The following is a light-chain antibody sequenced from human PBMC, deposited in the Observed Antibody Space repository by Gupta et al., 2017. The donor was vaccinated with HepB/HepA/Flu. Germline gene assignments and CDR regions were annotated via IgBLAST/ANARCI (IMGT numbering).Light chain of an antibody. CDR2: EVS. CDR3: SSDTSSSTVV. V-gene: IGLV2-18*02. J-gene: IGLJ2*01. Sequence: QSALTQPPSVSGSPGQSVTISCTGTSSDVGSYNRVSWYQQPPGTAPKLMIYEVSNRPSGVPDRFSGSKSGNTASLTISGLQAEDEADYYCSSDTSSSTVVFGGGTKLTVL. CDR1: SSDVGSYNR.